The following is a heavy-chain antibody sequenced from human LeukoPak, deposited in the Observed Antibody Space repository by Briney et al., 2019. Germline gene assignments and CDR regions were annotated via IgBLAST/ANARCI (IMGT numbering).Heavy chain of an antibody. CDR2: ISSSGSTI. CDR1: GFTFSSYE. D-gene: IGHD5-24*01. J-gene: IGHJ3*02. V-gene: IGHV3-48*03. CDR3: ARVNLLQSRSPGGYAFDI. Sequence: GGSLRLSCAASGFTFSSYEMNWVRQAPGKGLEWVSFISSSGSTIYYADSVKGRFTISRDNAKNSLYLQMNSLRAEDTAVYYCARVNLLQSRSPGGYAFDIWGQGTMVTVSS.